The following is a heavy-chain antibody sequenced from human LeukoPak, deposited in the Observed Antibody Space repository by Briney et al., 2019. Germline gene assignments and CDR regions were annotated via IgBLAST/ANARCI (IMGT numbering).Heavy chain of an antibody. V-gene: IGHV3-48*01. CDR2: IGASSSPI. CDR3: ARDHRYAFDY. J-gene: IGHJ4*02. Sequence: GGSLRLSCAASGFTFSSYIMNWVRQAPGKGLEWVSYIGASSSPIFYADSVKGRFTISRDNARNSLYLQMNSLRAEDTAVYYCARDHRYAFDYWGQGTLVTVSS. D-gene: IGHD3-9*01. CDR1: GFTFSSYI.